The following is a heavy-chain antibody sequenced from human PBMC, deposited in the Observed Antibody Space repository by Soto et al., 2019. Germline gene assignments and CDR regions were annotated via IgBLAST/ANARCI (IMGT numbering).Heavy chain of an antibody. D-gene: IGHD5-18*01. CDR3: ARDQPGYSYGYGLGY. CDR1: GFTFISYS. Sequence: GGSLRLSCAAYGFTFISYSMNWVLQAPGKGLEWVSSISSSSYIYYADSVKGRFTISRDNAKNSLYLQMNSLRAEDTAVHYCARDQPGYSYGYGLGYWGQGTLVTVSS. CDR2: ISSSSYI. V-gene: IGHV3-21*01. J-gene: IGHJ4*02.